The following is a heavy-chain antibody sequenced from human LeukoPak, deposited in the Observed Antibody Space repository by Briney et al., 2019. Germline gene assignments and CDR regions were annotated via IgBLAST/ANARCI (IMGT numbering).Heavy chain of an antibody. D-gene: IGHD1-14*01. CDR3: ARKPIGPYYFDY. CDR2: IYNGRSA. J-gene: IGHJ4*02. CDR1: GASVSNYY. Sequence: PSETLSLSCTVSGASVSNYYWSWIRQPAGKGLEWIGRIYNGRSANYNPSLQSRISMSVDPYKNLLSQRLNSVTAADTDVYLCARKPIGPYYFDYWGQGTLVTVSS. V-gene: IGHV4-4*07.